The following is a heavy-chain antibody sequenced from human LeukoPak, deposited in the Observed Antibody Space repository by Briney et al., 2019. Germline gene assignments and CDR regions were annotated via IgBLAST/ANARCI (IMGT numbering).Heavy chain of an antibody. CDR3: AKVYCTNDVCYWGYFDS. Sequence: RSGGSLRLSCAASGFTIDDYAMHWVRQAPGKGLEWVSLIRGDGYSTYYADSVKGRFTISRDNSKNSLYLQMNSLRTEDTALYYCAKVYCTNDVCYWGYFDSWGQGTLVTVSS. J-gene: IGHJ4*02. V-gene: IGHV3-43*02. CDR1: GFTIDDYA. D-gene: IGHD2-8*01. CDR2: IRGDGYST.